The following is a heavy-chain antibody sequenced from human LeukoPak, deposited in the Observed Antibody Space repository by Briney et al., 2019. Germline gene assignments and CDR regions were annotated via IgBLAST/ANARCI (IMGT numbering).Heavy chain of an antibody. D-gene: IGHD4-23*01. CDR2: IFYTGST. CDR3: ATLSGGDDAFDI. Sequence: SETLSLTCTVSGGSTSSYYWSWIRQPPGKGLEWIGYIFYTGSTNYNPSLKSRVTISVLTSKNRFSLKLSSVTAADTAVYYCATLSGGDDAFDICSEGTMVTVSS. V-gene: IGHV4-59*01. CDR1: GGSTSSYY. J-gene: IGHJ3*02.